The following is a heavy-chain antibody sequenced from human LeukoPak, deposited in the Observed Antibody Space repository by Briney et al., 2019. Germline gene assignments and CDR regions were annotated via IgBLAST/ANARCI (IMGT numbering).Heavy chain of an antibody. CDR2: IYYSGST. CDR1: GGSISSGGYY. Sequence: PSETLSLTCTVSGGSISSGGYYWSWIRQHPGKGLEWIGYIYYSGSTYYNPSLKSRVTISVDTSKNQFSLKLSSVTAADMAVYYCARAPKAYYYYMDVWGKGTAVTVSS. J-gene: IGHJ6*03. V-gene: IGHV4-31*03. CDR3: ARAPKAYYYYMDV.